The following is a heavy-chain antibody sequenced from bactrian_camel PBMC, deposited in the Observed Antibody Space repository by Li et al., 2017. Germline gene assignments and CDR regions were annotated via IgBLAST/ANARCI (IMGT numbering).Heavy chain of an antibody. J-gene: IGHJ6*01. D-gene: IGHD5*01. Sequence: VQLVESGGTLVQPGGSLRLSCAVSGFTFSTYDMSWVRQAPGKGLEWVSAIGSDGTTFYADSVEGRFTISRDNPKNTLSLQMNSLKLNDAAMYYCAADLAEEVGWATPPFGYWGQGTQVTVS. CDR2: IGSDGTT. CDR1: GFTFSTYD. CDR3: AADLAEEVGWATPPFGY. V-gene: IGHV3S10*01.